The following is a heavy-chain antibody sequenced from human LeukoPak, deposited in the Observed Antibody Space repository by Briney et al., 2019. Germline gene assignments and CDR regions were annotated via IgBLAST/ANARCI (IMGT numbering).Heavy chain of an antibody. CDR3: ARERTNYFDY. Sequence: PGGSLRLSCVASGFTFNNYAMCWVRQAPGKGLEWVSGISGSGDSTCYADSVKGRFTISRDNSKNTLYLQMNSLRAEDTAVYYCARERTNYFDYWGQGTLVTVSS. CDR1: GFTFNNYA. J-gene: IGHJ4*02. V-gene: IGHV3-23*01. CDR2: ISGSGDST.